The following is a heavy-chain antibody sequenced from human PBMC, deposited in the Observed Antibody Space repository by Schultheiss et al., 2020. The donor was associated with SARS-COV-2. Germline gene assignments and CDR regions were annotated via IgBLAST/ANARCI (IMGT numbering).Heavy chain of an antibody. CDR2: ISAYNGNT. Sequence: ASVKVSCKASGYTFTSYGISWVRQAPGQGLEWMGWISAYNGNTNYAQKLQGRVTMTTDTSTSTAYMELRSLRSDDTAVYYCALGYCSGGSCYSFDPWGQGTVVTVSS. CDR3: ALGYCSGGSCYSFDP. V-gene: IGHV1-18*01. J-gene: IGHJ5*02. CDR1: GYTFTSYG. D-gene: IGHD2-15*01.